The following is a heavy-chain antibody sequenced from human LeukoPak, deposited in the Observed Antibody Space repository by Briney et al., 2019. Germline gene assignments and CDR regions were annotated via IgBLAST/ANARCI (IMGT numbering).Heavy chain of an antibody. D-gene: IGHD3-22*01. CDR2: ISGYNDNT. CDR1: GYTFTTYG. Sequence: ASVKVSCKASGYTFTTYGVSWVRQAPGQGLEWMAWISGYNDNTNYAQTFRGRVTMTTDTSTSTAYMELRSLRSDDTAVYYCARDDYDISAPIYFQHWGQGTLVTVSS. V-gene: IGHV1-18*01. CDR3: ARDDYDISAPIYFQH. J-gene: IGHJ1*01.